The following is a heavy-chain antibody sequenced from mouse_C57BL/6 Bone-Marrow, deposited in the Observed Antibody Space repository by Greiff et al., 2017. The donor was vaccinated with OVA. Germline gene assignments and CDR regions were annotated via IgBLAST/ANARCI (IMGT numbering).Heavy chain of an antibody. CDR2: INPNNGGT. CDR1: GYTFTDYY. D-gene: IGHD2-14*01. J-gene: IGHJ2*01. Sequence: EVKLQQSGPELVKPGASVKISCKASGYTFTDYYMNWVKQSHGKSLEWIGDINPNNGGTSYNQKFKGKATLTVDKSSSTAYMELRSLTSEDSAVYYCAVPDYWGQGTTLTVSS. CDR3: AVPDY. V-gene: IGHV1-26*01.